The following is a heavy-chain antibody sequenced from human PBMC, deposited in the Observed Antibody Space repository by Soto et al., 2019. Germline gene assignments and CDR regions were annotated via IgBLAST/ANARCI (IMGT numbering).Heavy chain of an antibody. CDR3: ARDLLGFGYTYADV. J-gene: IGHJ6*02. V-gene: IGHV1-69*12. Sequence: QVQLVQSGAEVKKPGSSVKVSCKASGGTFSSYAISWVRQAPGQGLEWMGGIIPIGATANYAQKFQGRVTIPADESTSTAYMGLGSLRSEDTAVYYCARDLLGFGYTYADVWGQGTTVTVSS. CDR2: IIPIGATA. CDR1: GGTFSSYA. D-gene: IGHD3-10*01.